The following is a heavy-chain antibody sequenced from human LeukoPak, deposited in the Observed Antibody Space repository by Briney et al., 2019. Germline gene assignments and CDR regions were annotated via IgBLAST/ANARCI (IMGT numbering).Heavy chain of an antibody. CDR3: ARAEDIVVVVAAVPFDY. J-gene: IGHJ4*02. CDR1: GFTFGSYW. D-gene: IGHD2-15*01. Sequence: GGSLRLSCAASGFTFGSYWMHWVRQAPGKGLEWVAVISYDGSNKYYADSVKGRFTISRDNSKNTLYLQMNSLRAEDTAVYYCARAEDIVVVVAAVPFDYWGQGTLVTVSS. V-gene: IGHV3-30*03. CDR2: ISYDGSNK.